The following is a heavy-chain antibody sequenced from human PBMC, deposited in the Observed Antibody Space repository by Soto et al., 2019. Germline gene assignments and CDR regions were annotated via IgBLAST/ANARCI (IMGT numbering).Heavy chain of an antibody. V-gene: IGHV3-53*01. J-gene: IGHJ5*02. D-gene: IGHD2-21*02. CDR2: IFSGDNT. Sequence: EVQLVESGGGLIQPGGSLRLSCAASGFTVSGNYITWVRQAPGKGQEWVSVIFSGDNTYYSDSVKGRFTISRDNSKNTVYLQMNRLRGDDTAVYFCATGLTLPVRPSFDTWGQGTLLTVSS. CDR3: ATGLTLPVRPSFDT. CDR1: GFTVSGNY.